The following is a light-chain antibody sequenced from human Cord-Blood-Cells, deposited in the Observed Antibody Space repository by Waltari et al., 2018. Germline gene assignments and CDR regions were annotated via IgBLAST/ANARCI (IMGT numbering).Light chain of an antibody. Sequence: EIVLPQSPGTLSLSPAERATVSCRASQSVSSSYLAWYQQKPGQAPRLLIYGASSMATGIPDRFSGSGSGTDFTLTISRLEPEDFAVYYCQQYCSSPLTFGGGTKVEIK. V-gene: IGKV3-20*01. J-gene: IGKJ4*01. CDR3: QQYCSSPLT. CDR1: QSVSSSY. CDR2: GAS.